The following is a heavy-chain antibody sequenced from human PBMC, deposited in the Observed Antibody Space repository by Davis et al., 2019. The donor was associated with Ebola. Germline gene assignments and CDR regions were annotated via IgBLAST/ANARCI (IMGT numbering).Heavy chain of an antibody. CDR1: GFTFSSYA. CDR3: AREEWIFGP. D-gene: IGHD3-3*01. CDR2: IKQDGSEK. J-gene: IGHJ5*02. V-gene: IGHV3-7*01. Sequence: GESLKISCAASGFTFSSYAMSWVRQAPGKGLEWVANIKQDGSEKYYVDSVKGRFTISRDNAKNSLYLQMNSLRDEDTAVYYCAREEWIFGPWGQGTLVTVSS.